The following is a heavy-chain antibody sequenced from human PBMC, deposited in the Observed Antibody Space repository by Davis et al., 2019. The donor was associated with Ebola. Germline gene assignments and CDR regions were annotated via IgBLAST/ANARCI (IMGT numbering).Heavy chain of an antibody. CDR3: AKTGYSSRSAGFGYFDY. CDR2: IRSKANIYAT. D-gene: IGHD6-13*01. J-gene: IGHJ4*02. CDR1: GFTFSGSA. Sequence: GGSLRLSCAASGFTFSGSAMHWVRQASGKGLEWVGRIRSKANIYATAYAASVKGRFTISRDDSKNTAYLQMNSLRAEDTAVYYCAKTGYSSRSAGFGYFDYWGQGTLVTVSS. V-gene: IGHV3-73*01.